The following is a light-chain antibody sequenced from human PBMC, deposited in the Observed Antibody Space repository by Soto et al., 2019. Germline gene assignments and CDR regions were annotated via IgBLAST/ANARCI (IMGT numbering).Light chain of an antibody. V-gene: IGKV3-11*01. CDR1: QSVSSY. CDR2: DAS. Sequence: IVLTQSPATLXXXXGERATLSXRASQSVSSYLAWYQQKPGQAPRLLIYDASNXATGIPARFXGXGXGTDFTLTISSLEPEDFAXYYCQQRSNWPPVFGPGTKVDIK. J-gene: IGKJ3*01. CDR3: QQRSNWPPV.